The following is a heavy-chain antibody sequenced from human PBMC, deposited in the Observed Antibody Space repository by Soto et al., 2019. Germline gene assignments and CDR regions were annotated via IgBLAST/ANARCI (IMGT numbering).Heavy chain of an antibody. Sequence: GGSLRLSCAASGFTFSSYAMSWVRQAPGKGLEWVSAISGSGGSTYYADSVKGRFTISRDNSKNTLYLQMNSLRAEDTAVYYCAKAPAVTLNYYYYYMDVRGKGTTVTVSS. CDR1: GFTFSSYA. CDR2: ISGSGGST. J-gene: IGHJ6*03. D-gene: IGHD4-4*01. CDR3: AKAPAVTLNYYYYYMDV. V-gene: IGHV3-23*01.